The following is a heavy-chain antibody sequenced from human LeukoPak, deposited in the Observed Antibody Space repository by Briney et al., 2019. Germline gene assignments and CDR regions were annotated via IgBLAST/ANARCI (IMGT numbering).Heavy chain of an antibody. Sequence: PGGSLRLSCAASGFTFSLYWMHWVRQAPGKGLEWVSAISGSGGSTYYADSVKGRFTISRDNSKNTLYLQMNSLRAEDTAVYYCAVGGGATEYSSSWYGNWFDPWGQGTLVTVSS. J-gene: IGHJ5*02. V-gene: IGHV3-23*01. D-gene: IGHD6-13*01. CDR3: AVGGGATEYSSSWYGNWFDP. CDR2: ISGSGGST. CDR1: GFTFSLYW.